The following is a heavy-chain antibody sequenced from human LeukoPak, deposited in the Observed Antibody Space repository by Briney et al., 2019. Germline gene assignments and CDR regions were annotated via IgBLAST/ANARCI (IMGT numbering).Heavy chain of an antibody. CDR1: GASISSTSHW. J-gene: IGHJ4*02. CDR3: ARPSSSGSCYY. CDR2: IYYSGSP. D-gene: IGHD2-15*01. V-gene: IGHV4-39*01. Sequence: SETLSLTCTVSGASISSTSHWWGWIRQPPGKGLEWIGSIYYSGSPSYNPSLKSRVTISVDTSKNQLSLKLYSVTAADTAVYYCARPSSSGSCYYWGQGTLVTVS.